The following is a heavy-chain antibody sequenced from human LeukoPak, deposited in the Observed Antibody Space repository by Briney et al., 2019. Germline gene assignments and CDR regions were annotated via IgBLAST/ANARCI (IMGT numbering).Heavy chain of an antibody. CDR2: IYSSGST. V-gene: IGHV4-61*02. CDR3: VRYCSTTSCYTGAFDI. J-gene: IGHJ3*02. Sequence: PSETLSLTCTVSGDSIRSGNYYWSWIRQPAGKGLEWIGRIYSSGSTNYNPSLMSRVTISVDTSKNQFSLKLSSVTAADTAVYYCVRYCSTTSCYTGAFDIWGQGTMVTVSS. CDR1: GDSIRSGNYY. D-gene: IGHD2-2*02.